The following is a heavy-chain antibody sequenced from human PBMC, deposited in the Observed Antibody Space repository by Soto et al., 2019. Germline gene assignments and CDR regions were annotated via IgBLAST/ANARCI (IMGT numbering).Heavy chain of an antibody. V-gene: IGHV3-15*07. D-gene: IGHD6-13*01. CDR3: TTETTGRDSNSWYSSLDY. J-gene: IGHJ4*02. CDR1: GFTFNNAW. CDR2: IKSRTDGGTT. Sequence: EVQLVESGGGLVKPGKSLRLSCAASGFTFNNAWMDWVRQAPGTGLEWVSRIKSRTDGGTTDYAAPVKGRFTISRDDSKNTLYLQMNNLKTEDTGVYYCTTETTGRDSNSWYSSLDYWGQGTLVTVSS.